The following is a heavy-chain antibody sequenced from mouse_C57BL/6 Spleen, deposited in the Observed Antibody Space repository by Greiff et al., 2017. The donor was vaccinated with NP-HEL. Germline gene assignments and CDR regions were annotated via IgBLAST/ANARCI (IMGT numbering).Heavy chain of an antibody. J-gene: IGHJ3*01. D-gene: IGHD1-1*01. CDR3: TREGDYGSRPWFAY. V-gene: IGHV1-15*01. CDR2: IDPETGGT. CDR1: GYTFTDYE. Sequence: VQLQESGAELVRPGASVTLSCKASGYTFTDYEMHWVKQTPVHGLEWIGAIDPETGGTAYNQKFKGKAILTADKSSSTAYMELRSLTSEDSAVYYCTREGDYGSRPWFAYWGQGTLVTVSA.